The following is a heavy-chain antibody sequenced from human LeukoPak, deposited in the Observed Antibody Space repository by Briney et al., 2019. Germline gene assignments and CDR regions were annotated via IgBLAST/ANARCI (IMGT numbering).Heavy chain of an antibody. J-gene: IGHJ4*02. CDR3: AKDGSGYSYALSGYFDY. D-gene: IGHD5-18*01. CDR2: IESDGTKK. Sequence: RTGGSLRLSCAASGFTFRTYGMHWVRQAPGKGLEWVAFIESDGTKKYYADSVEGRLTISRDNSKNTLYLQMNSLRAEDTAVYYCAKDGSGYSYALSGYFDYWGQGTLVTVSS. CDR1: GFTFRTYG. V-gene: IGHV3-30*02.